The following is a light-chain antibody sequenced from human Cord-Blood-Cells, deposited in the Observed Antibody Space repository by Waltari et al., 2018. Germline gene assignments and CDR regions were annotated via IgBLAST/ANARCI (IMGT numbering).Light chain of an antibody. V-gene: IGLV2-8*01. J-gene: IGLJ1*01. CDR2: EVS. CDR3: SSYAGSNNYV. CDR1: SSDVGGYNN. Sequence: QSALTQPPSASGSPGRSVTISCTGTSSDVGGYNNVSWYQQHPGKAPKLMIYEVSKRPSGVPDRFSGSKSGNTASLTVSGLQAEDEADYYCSSYAGSNNYVFGTGTKVTVL.